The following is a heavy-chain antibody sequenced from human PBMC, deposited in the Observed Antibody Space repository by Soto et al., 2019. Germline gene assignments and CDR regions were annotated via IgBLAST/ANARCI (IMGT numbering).Heavy chain of an antibody. D-gene: IGHD3-10*01. J-gene: IGHJ3*02. CDR2: INPNSGGT. Sequence: ASVKVSCKASGYTFTGYYMHWGRQAPGQGRGWMGWINPNSGGTNYAQKFQGRVTMTRDTSISTAYMELSRLRSDDTAVYYCARVTMDDAFDIWGQGTMVTVSS. V-gene: IGHV1-2*02. CDR1: GYTFTGYY. CDR3: ARVTMDDAFDI.